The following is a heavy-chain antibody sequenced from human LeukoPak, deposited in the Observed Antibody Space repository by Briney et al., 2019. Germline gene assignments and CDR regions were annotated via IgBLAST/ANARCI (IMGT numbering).Heavy chain of an antibody. Sequence: SETLSLTCTVYGGSFSGYYWSWIRQPPGKGLEWIGEINHSGSTNYNPSLKSRVTISVDTSKNQFSLKLSSVTAADTAVYYCARSYWFDPWGQGTLVTVSS. J-gene: IGHJ5*02. V-gene: IGHV4-34*01. CDR2: INHSGST. CDR3: ARSYWFDP. CDR1: GGSFSGYY.